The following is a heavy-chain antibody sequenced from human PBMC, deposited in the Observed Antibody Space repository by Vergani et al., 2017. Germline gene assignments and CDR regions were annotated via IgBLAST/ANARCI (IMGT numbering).Heavy chain of an antibody. J-gene: IGHJ4*02. CDR2: ISGSGGSK. CDR1: GFTFSSYA. V-gene: IGHV3-23*01. CDR3: AKDMRGMSSGYGFPFDY. Sequence: EVQLLESGGGLVQPGGSLRLSCAASGFTFSSYAMSWVRQAPGKGLEWVSAISGSGGSKYSADSVKGRFTISRDNSKKTLNLRMNSLGAEDTAVSYCAKDMRGMSSGYGFPFDYWGQGTLVTVSS. D-gene: IGHD3-22*01.